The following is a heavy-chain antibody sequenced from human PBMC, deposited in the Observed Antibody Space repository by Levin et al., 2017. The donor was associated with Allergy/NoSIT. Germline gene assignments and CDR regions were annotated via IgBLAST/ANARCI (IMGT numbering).Heavy chain of an antibody. J-gene: IGHJ6*02. CDR1: GFTFNNYW. CDR3: AREVEVHSSGWKTYYYYGMDV. V-gene: IGHV3-74*01. CDR2: INGDGSST. Sequence: GESLKISCAASGFTFNNYWMHWVRQAPGKGLVWVSRINGDGSSTSYADSVKGRFTISRDNAKNTLYLQMNSLRAEDTAVYYCAREVEVHSSGWKTYYYYGMDVWGQGTTVTVSS. D-gene: IGHD6-19*01.